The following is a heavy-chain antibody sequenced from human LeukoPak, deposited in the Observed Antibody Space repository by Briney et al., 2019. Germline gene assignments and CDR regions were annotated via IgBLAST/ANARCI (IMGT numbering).Heavy chain of an antibody. D-gene: IGHD4-17*01. CDR2: IYSGGST. CDR3: ARFSTVTCFDY. V-gene: IGHV3-66*01. Sequence: GGSLRLSCAASGFTVSSNYMSWVRQAPGKGLEWVSVIYSGGSTYYADSVKGRFTISRDNSKNTLYLQMNSLRAEDTAVYYCARFSTVTCFDYWGQGTLVTVSS. CDR1: GFTVSSNY. J-gene: IGHJ4*02.